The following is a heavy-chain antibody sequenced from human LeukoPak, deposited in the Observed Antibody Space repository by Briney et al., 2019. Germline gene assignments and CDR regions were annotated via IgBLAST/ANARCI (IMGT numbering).Heavy chain of an antibody. CDR1: GFTFSSYA. J-gene: IGHJ3*02. CDR3: ARSPQRTFNI. D-gene: IGHD1-26*01. CDR2: IYSGGTT. Sequence: GGSLRLSCAASGFTFSSYAMSWVRQAPGKGLEWVSIIYSGGTTYYADSVKGRFTISRDNGENRLYLQMNSLRAEDTAVYYCARSPQRTFNIWGQGTMVTVSS. V-gene: IGHV3-23*03.